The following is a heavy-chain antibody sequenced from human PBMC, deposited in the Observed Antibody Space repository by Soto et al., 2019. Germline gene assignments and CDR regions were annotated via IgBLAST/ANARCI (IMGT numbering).Heavy chain of an antibody. CDR3: VRDMQLWRLDS. CDR1: GLTFRSYW. J-gene: IGHJ4*02. D-gene: IGHD2-21*01. V-gene: IGHV3-74*03. CDR2: INTDGSVA. Sequence: EVQLVESGGGLVQPGESLRLSCADSGLTFRSYWMPWVRQAPGKGLVWVSRINTDGSVAMYVDSVKGQFTISRDNAKNTLYLHMNSLIAEDTAVYYCVRDMQLWRLDSLSQGTLVTAAS.